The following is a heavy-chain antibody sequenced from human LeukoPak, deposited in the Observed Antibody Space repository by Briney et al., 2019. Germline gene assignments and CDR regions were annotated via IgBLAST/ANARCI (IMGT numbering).Heavy chain of an antibody. V-gene: IGHV1-8*01. Sequence: ASVKVSCKASGYTFTSYDINWVRQATGQGLEWMGWMNPNSGNTGYAQKFQGRVTMTRNTSISTAYMELSSLRSEDTAVYYCARSRTIFGVVIIAYYGMGVWGQGTTVTVSS. D-gene: IGHD3-3*01. CDR1: GYTFTSYD. CDR2: MNPNSGNT. J-gene: IGHJ6*02. CDR3: ARSRTIFGVVIIAYYGMGV.